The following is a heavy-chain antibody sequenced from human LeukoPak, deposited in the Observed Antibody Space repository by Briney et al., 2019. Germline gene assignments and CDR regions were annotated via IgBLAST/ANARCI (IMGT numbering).Heavy chain of an antibody. CDR3: AREADMMLTH. D-gene: IGHD2-8*01. CDR2: IYYSGST. CDR1: GGSISSYH. J-gene: IGHJ4*02. V-gene: IGHV4-59*01. Sequence: SETLSLTCTVSGGSISSYHWSWIRQPPGKGLEWIGYIYYSGSTNYNPSLKSRVTISVDTSKNQFSLKLSSVTAADTAVYYCAREADMMLTHWGQGTLVTVSS.